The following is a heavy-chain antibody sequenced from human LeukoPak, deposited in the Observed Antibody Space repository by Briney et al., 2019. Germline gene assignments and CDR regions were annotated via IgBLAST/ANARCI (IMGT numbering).Heavy chain of an antibody. CDR1: GFTFSSYW. V-gene: IGHV3-74*01. D-gene: IGHD4-17*01. Sequence: GGSLRLSCAASGFTFSSYWMHWVRQAPGKGLVWVSRINTDGTTTSYADSVKGRFTISRDNAKNTLYLQMKSLRAEDTALYYCTRGDRYGDYFHWGQGTLVTVSP. CDR3: TRGDRYGDYFH. J-gene: IGHJ4*02. CDR2: INTDGTTT.